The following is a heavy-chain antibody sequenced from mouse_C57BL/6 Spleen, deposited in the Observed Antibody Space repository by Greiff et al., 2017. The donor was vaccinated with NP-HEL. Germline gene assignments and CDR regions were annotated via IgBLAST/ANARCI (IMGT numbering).Heavy chain of an antibody. CDR1: GYAFSSSW. CDR2: IYPGDGDT. J-gene: IGHJ4*01. CDR3: ARSPVYAMDY. V-gene: IGHV1-82*01. Sequence: QVQLQQSGPELVKPGASVKISCKASGYAFSSSWMNWVKQRPGKGLEWIGRIYPGDGDTNYNGKFKGKATLTADKSSSTAYMQLSSLTSEDSAVYFCARSPVYAMDYWGQGTSVTVSS.